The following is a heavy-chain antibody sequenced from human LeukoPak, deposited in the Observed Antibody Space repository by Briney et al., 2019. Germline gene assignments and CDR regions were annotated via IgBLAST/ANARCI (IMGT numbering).Heavy chain of an antibody. D-gene: IGHD2-2*03. CDR2: VCPGDSNT. CDR3: ARRSGYCSNNICYSDDAFDI. J-gene: IGHJ3*02. CDR1: GYIFTTYC. Sequence: GESLKISCEASGYIFTTYCIAWVRQMPGKGLECMAIVCPGDSNTRYSPSFQGQVTISADKSISTAYLQWSSLKASDTAMYYCARRSGYCSNNICYSDDAFDIWGQGTMVTVS. V-gene: IGHV5-51*01.